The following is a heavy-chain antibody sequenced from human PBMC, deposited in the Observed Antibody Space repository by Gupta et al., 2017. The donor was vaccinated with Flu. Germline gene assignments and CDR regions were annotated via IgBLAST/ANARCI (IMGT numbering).Heavy chain of an antibody. J-gene: IGHJ5*02. CDR3: ARGHWDA. CDR2: ISSSAVT. Sequence: VESGGGLVQPGGSRRSPVAPPGFALGDYEFSWVRLAPGKGLEWIAFISSSAVTYYTESMRGRVIISRDNAKNSVYLQMNSLRVEDTARYYCARGHWDAWGQGTLVTVSS. V-gene: IGHV3-48*03. CDR1: GFALGDYE.